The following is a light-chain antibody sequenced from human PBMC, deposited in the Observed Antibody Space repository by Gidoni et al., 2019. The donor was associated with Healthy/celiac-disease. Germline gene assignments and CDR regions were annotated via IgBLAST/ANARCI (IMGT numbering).Light chain of an antibody. V-gene: IGKV1-39*01. Sequence: VGDRVTITCRASQSISSYLNWYQQKPGKAPKLLIYAASSLQSGVPSRFSGSGSGTDFTLTISSLQPEDFATYYCQQSYSTPMYTFGQGTKLEIK. CDR3: QQSYSTPMYT. CDR2: AAS. CDR1: QSISSY. J-gene: IGKJ2*01.